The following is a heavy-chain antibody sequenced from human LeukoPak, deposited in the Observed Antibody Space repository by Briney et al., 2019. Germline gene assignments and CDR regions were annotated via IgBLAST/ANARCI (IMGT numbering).Heavy chain of an antibody. CDR3: ARDSSTVTGDAFDI. J-gene: IGHJ3*02. CDR1: VGSISSYY. CDR2: IYYSGST. Sequence: SETLSLTCTVSVGSISSYYWNWIRQPPGKGLEWIGYIYYSGSTNYNPSLQSRVTISVDTSKNQFSLKLISVTAADTAVYYCARDSSTVTGDAFDIWGQGTMVTVSS. D-gene: IGHD4-17*01. V-gene: IGHV4-59*01.